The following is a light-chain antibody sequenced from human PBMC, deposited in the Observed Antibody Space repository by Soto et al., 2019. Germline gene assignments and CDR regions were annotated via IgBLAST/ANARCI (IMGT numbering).Light chain of an antibody. V-gene: IGKV3-11*01. Sequence: EIVMTQSPATLSVSPGERATLSCRASQSVSSYLAWYQQKPGQAPRLLIYDASNRATGIPARFSGSGSGTDFTLTIRSLEPEEFAVYYCQQRSNWPTFGQGTRLEIK. CDR3: QQRSNWPT. CDR2: DAS. J-gene: IGKJ5*01. CDR1: QSVSSY.